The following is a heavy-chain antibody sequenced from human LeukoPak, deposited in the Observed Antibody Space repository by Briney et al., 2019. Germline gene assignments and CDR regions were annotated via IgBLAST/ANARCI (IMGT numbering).Heavy chain of an antibody. V-gene: IGHV3-7*01. CDR1: GFSFSSQW. J-gene: IGHJ4*02. D-gene: IGHD1-7*01. CDR2: INSDGSAK. Sequence: GGSLRLSCAVSGFSFSSQWMTWVRQAPGTGLEGVATINSDGSAKYLVDSVKGRFTISRDNAKNLVYLQMSILRAEDTAVYYCADLGTSDCGQGTLVTVSS. CDR3: ADLGTSD.